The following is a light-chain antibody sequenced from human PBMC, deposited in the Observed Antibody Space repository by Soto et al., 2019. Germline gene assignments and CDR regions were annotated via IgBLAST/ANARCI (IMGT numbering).Light chain of an antibody. CDR3: QSFDPGRKTVV. J-gene: IGLJ2*01. V-gene: IGLV1-40*01. Sequence: QSALTPPPSVSGAPGQRVNISCTGSSSNIGTGYDVHWYQVFPGRGPKLLIYGNRNRPSGVPDRFSGSRSDTSAALAIAGRRPEEDADYYCQSFDPGRKTVVFGGGTKLTV. CDR1: SSNIGTGYD. CDR2: GNR.